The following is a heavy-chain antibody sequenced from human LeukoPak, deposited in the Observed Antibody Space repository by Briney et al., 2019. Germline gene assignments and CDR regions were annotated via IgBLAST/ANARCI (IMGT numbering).Heavy chain of an antibody. J-gene: IGHJ3*02. V-gene: IGHV3-53*01. Sequence: PGGSLRLSCAASGFTVSSNYMSWVRQAPGKGLEWVSVIYSGGSTYYADSVKGRFTISRDNSKNTLYLQMNSLRAEDTAVYYCARDPIPRGSYSLLGAFDIWGQGTMVTVSS. CDR1: GFTVSSNY. CDR2: IYSGGST. D-gene: IGHD1-26*01. CDR3: ARDPIPRGSYSLLGAFDI.